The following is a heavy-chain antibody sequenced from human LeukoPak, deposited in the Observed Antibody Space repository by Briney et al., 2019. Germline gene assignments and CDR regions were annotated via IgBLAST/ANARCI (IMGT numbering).Heavy chain of an antibody. CDR2: ISAYNGNT. CDR3: AREGVGATTDDAFDI. Sequence: ASVKISCKASGYTFTSYGISWVRQAPGQGLEWMGWISAYNGNTNYAQKLQGRVTMTTDTSTSTAYMELRSLRSDETAVYYCAREGVGATTDDAFDIWGQGTMVTVSS. V-gene: IGHV1-18*01. J-gene: IGHJ3*02. D-gene: IGHD1-26*01. CDR1: GYTFTSYG.